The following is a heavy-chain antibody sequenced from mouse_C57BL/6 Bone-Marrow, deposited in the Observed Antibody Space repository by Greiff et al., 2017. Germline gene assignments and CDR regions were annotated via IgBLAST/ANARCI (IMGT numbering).Heavy chain of an antibody. V-gene: IGHV1-81*01. J-gene: IGHJ3*01. Sequence: VQLQQSGAELARPGASVKLSCKASGYTFTSYGLSWVKQRTGQGLEWIGEIYPRSGNTYYNEKFKGKATLTADKSSSTAYMELRSLTSEDSAVYICARGHYYGSKIAYWGQGTLVTVSA. D-gene: IGHD1-1*01. CDR3: ARGHYYGSKIAY. CDR1: GYTFTSYG. CDR2: IYPRSGNT.